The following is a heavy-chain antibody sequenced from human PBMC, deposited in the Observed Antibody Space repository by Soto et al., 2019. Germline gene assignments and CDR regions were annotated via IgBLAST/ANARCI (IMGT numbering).Heavy chain of an antibody. CDR2: INHSGST. CDR1: GGSFSGYY. D-gene: IGHD3-10*01. Sequence: QVQLQQWGAGLLKPSETLSLTCAVYGGSFSGYYWSWIRQPPGKGLEWIGEINHSGSTNYNPSLKSRVTISVDTSKNQFSLKLSSVTAADTAVYYCARGIRRFGGDFQHWGQGTLVTVSS. V-gene: IGHV4-34*01. CDR3: ARGIRRFGGDFQH. J-gene: IGHJ1*01.